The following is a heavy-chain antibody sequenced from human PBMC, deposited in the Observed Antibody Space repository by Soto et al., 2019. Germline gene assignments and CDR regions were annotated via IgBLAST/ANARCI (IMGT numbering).Heavy chain of an antibody. J-gene: IGHJ6*04. CDR3: ARDDVLCDGGRCYGVPLDV. Sequence: GGSLRLSCAASGFTVSSKDRSWVRQAPGKGLEWVSLIQSGGPTYYADSVKGRFTISRDTSENTVHLQMDSLRAEDTAVYYCARDDVLCDGGRCYGVPLDVWGKGTTLTVSS. CDR1: GFTVSSKD. D-gene: IGHD2-15*01. V-gene: IGHV3-66*01. CDR2: IQSGGPT.